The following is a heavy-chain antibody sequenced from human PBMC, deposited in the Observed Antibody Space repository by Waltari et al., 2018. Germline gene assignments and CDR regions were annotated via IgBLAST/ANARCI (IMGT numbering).Heavy chain of an antibody. D-gene: IGHD1-26*01. CDR2: ISSSSSTI. CDR1: GFTFSSYS. J-gene: IGHJ4*02. CDR3: ARAGGYS. V-gene: IGHV3-48*04. Sequence: EVQLVGSGGGLVQSGGSLRLSCAASGFTFSSYSMNWVRQAPGKGVGLVSYISSSSSTIYYADSVKGRFTISRDNAKTSLYLQMNSLRAEDTAVYYCARAGGYSWGQGTLVTVSS.